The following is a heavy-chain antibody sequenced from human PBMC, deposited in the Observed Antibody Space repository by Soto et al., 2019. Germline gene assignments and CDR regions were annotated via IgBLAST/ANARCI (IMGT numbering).Heavy chain of an antibody. D-gene: IGHD5-12*01. Sequence: GGSLRLSCAASGFTFDDYAMHWVRQAPGKGLEWVSGISWNSGSIGYADSVKGRFTISRDNAKNSLYLQMNSLRAEDTALYYCAYEGGGDEGSCPCAFDIWGQGTMVTVSS. V-gene: IGHV3-9*01. J-gene: IGHJ3*02. CDR2: ISWNSGSI. CDR1: GFTFDDYA. CDR3: AYEGGGDEGSCPCAFDI.